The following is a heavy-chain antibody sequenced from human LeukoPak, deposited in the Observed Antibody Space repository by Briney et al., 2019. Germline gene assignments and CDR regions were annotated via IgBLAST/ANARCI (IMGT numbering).Heavy chain of an antibody. D-gene: IGHD3-3*01. CDR3: ARVPVRDFWSGYQFDY. Sequence: ASVKVSCKASGYTFTSYYMHWVRQAPGQGLEWMGIINPSGGSTSYAQKFQGRVTMTRDMSTSTVYMELSSLRSEDTAVYYCARVPVRDFWSGYQFDYWGQGTLVTVS. V-gene: IGHV1-46*01. CDR1: GYTFTSYY. J-gene: IGHJ4*02. CDR2: INPSGGST.